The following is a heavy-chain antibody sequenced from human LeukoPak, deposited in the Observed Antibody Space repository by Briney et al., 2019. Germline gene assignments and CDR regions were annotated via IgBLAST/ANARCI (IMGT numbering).Heavy chain of an antibody. CDR2: IYDTRST. CDR3: ARRRYLQQLSH. CDR1: GGSISSYY. D-gene: IGHD6-13*01. Sequence: SETLSLTCKVSGGSISSYYWSWIRQPPGKGLQWIGYIYDTRSTSYNPSLKGRVTMSVDASKNQFSLKLSSVTAADTAIYYCARRRYLQQLSHWGQGTLVTVSS. J-gene: IGHJ4*02. V-gene: IGHV4-59*08.